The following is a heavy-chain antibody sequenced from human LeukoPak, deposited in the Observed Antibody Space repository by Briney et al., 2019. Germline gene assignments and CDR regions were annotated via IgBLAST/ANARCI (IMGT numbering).Heavy chain of an antibody. V-gene: IGHV3-11*01. CDR3: ARERVVRWLQLVPY. Sequence: GGSLRLSCAASGFTFSYYYMSWIRQAPGKGLEWVSYISSSGSTIYYADPVKGRFTISRDNAKNSLYLQMHSLRAEHTAMYYCARERVVRWLQLVPYWGQGTLVTVSS. D-gene: IGHD5-24*01. CDR2: ISSSGSTI. J-gene: IGHJ4*02. CDR1: GFTFSYYY.